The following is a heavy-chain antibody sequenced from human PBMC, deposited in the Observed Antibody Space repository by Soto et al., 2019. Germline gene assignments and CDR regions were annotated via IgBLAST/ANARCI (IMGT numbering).Heavy chain of an antibody. CDR1: GFTFGSYS. V-gene: IGHV3-48*01. Sequence: EVQLVESGVGLVQPGGSLRLSCAASGFTFGSYSMNWVRQAPGKGLEWVSYISSSSSTIYYADSVEGRFTISRDNAKNSLYLQMNSLRAEDTAVYYCAKDGGYSYGPYDYWGQGTLVTVSS. D-gene: IGHD5-18*01. CDR3: AKDGGYSYGPYDY. J-gene: IGHJ4*02. CDR2: ISSSSSTI.